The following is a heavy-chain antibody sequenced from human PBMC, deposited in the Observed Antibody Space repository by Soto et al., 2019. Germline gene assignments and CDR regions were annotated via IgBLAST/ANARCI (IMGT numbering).Heavy chain of an antibody. J-gene: IGHJ3*02. D-gene: IGHD3-22*01. CDR2: IYYSGST. V-gene: IGHV4-61*01. CDR3: ARNFRYYDSSGYGAFDI. CDR1: GGSVSSGSYY. Sequence: PSETLSLTCTVSGGSVSSGSYYWSWIRQPPGKGLEWIGYIYYSGSTNYNPSLKSRVTISVDTSKNQFSLKLSSVTAADTAVYYCARNFRYYDSSGYGAFDIWGHGTMVTVSS.